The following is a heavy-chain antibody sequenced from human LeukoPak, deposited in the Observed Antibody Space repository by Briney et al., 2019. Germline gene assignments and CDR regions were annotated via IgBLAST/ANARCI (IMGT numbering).Heavy chain of an antibody. V-gene: IGHV1-18*01. CDR2: ISAYNGNT. CDR1: GYTFTRYG. CDR3: AREIELGYCSSTSCPAYAFDI. D-gene: IGHD2-2*01. Sequence: ASVKVSCKASGYTFTRYGISWVRQAPGQGLEWMGWISAYNGNTNYAQKLQGRVTMTTDTSTSTAYMELRSLRSDDTAVYYCAREIELGYCSSTSCPAYAFDIWGQGTMVTVSS. J-gene: IGHJ3*02.